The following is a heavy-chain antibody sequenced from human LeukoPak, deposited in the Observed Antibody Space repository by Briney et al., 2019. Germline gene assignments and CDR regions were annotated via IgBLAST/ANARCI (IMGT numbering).Heavy chain of an antibody. D-gene: IGHD6-13*01. CDR2: IYRGDCDA. V-gene: IGHV5-51*01. J-gene: IGHJ4*02. Sequence: PGESLKISCECSGYIFSSYWIGWVRDVRGKGVEGRGIIYRGDCDARSSPSFAGQVTISLDKSISTAYLQWSSRKASDTAMYYCARLRRSWLAVDSWGEGTLVTVSS. CDR3: ARLRRSWLAVDS. CDR1: GYIFSSYW.